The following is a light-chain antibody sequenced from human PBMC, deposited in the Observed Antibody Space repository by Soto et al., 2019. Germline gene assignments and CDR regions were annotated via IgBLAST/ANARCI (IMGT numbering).Light chain of an antibody. V-gene: IGKV1-16*01. Sequence: DIQMTQSPSSLSASVGDRFTITWRASQSISSYLNWYQQKPGKAPKLLIYAASSLQSGDPSRFSGSGSGTEFTLTISSLQPDDFATYYCQQYNSYSWTFGQGTKVDI. CDR3: QQYNSYSWT. CDR2: AAS. CDR1: QSISSY. J-gene: IGKJ1*01.